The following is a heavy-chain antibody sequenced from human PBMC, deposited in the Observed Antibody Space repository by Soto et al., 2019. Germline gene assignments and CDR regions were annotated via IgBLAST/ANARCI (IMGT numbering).Heavy chain of an antibody. J-gene: IGHJ6*03. V-gene: IGHV3-64*01. CDR1: GCTLSGNA. CDR2: ISSNGVGT. Sequence: EVQLAESGGGLAQPGGSLRLSCAASGCTLSGNAMDWVRQAPGKGLEYVSGISSNGVGTYYANSVQGRFTISRDNSKNTVYLQMGSLRPEDMAVYYCARRARPDFYYMDVWGKGTTVTVPS. D-gene: IGHD6-6*01. CDR3: ARRARPDFYYMDV.